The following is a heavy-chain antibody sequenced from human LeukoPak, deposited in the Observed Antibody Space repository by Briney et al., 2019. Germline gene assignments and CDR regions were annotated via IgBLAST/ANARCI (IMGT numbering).Heavy chain of an antibody. CDR2: IKQDGSEK. CDR3: ARERGSIAAAALDAFDI. J-gene: IGHJ3*02. Sequence: GGSLRLSCAASGFTFSSYWMSWVRQAPGKGLEWVANIKQDGSEKYYVDSVKGRFTISRDNAKNSLYLQMNNLRAEDTAVYYCARERGSIAAAALDAFDIWGQGTMVTVSS. D-gene: IGHD6-13*01. V-gene: IGHV3-7*03. CDR1: GFTFSSYW.